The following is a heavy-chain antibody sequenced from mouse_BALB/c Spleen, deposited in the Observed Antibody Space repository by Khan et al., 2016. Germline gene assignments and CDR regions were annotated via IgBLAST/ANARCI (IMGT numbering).Heavy chain of an antibody. V-gene: IGHV1S137*01. J-gene: IGHJ4*01. CDR2: ISTYSGNT. D-gene: IGHD1-1*02. CDR3: SPLAWSYGYPMDY. Sequence: QVQLQQSGPELVRPGVSVKISCKGSGYTFTDYAMNWVKQSHAKSLEWSGVISTYSGNTNYNQKCKGKAKMTVDKSSSTAYMELARLTSEDSAIXYCSPLAWSYGYPMDYCSPRPSVPVAS. CDR1: GYTFTDYA.